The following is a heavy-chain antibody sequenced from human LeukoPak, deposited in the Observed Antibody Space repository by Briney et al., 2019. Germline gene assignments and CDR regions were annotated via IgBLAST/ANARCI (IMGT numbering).Heavy chain of an antibody. Sequence: PSETLSLTCAVYGGSFSGYYWSWIRQPPGKGPEWIGEINHSGSTNYNPSLKSRVTISVDTSKNQFSLKLSSVTAADTAVYYCARGLYDFWSGYSMYYFDYWGQGTLVTVSS. J-gene: IGHJ4*02. V-gene: IGHV4-34*01. CDR2: INHSGST. D-gene: IGHD3-3*01. CDR1: GGSFSGYY. CDR3: ARGLYDFWSGYSMYYFDY.